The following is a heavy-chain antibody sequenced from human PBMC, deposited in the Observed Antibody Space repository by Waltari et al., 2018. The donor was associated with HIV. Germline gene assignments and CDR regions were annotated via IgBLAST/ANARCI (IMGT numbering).Heavy chain of an antibody. V-gene: IGHV4-34*01. CDR3: ARERGAIFGVPHPNWFDP. J-gene: IGHJ5*02. D-gene: IGHD3-3*01. CDR2: INHSGST. Sequence: QVQLQQWGAGLLKPSETLSLTCAVYGGSFSGYYWSWIRQPPGKGLEWIGEINHSGSTNYNPSLKSRVTISVDTSKNQFSLKLSSVTAADTAVYYCARERGAIFGVPHPNWFDPWGQGTLVTVSS. CDR1: GGSFSGYY.